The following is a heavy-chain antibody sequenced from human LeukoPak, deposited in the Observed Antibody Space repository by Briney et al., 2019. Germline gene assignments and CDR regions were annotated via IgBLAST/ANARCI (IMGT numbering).Heavy chain of an antibody. Sequence: SVKVSCKASGGTFSSYAISWVRQAPGQGLEWMGGIIPIFGTANYAQKFQGRVTITADESTSTAYMELSSLRSEDTAVYYCARDRQRGRKYRGGDCYTDDAFDIWGQGTMVTVSS. CDR2: IIPIFGTA. CDR3: ARDRQRGRKYRGGDCYTDDAFDI. V-gene: IGHV1-69*13. D-gene: IGHD2-21*02. CDR1: GGTFSSYA. J-gene: IGHJ3*02.